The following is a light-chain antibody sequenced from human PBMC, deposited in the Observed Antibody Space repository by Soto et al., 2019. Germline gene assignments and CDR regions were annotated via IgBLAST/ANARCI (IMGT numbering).Light chain of an antibody. V-gene: IGKV1-39*01. CDR1: QSISTY. CDR2: AAS. J-gene: IGKJ5*01. CDR3: QQSYSTPIT. Sequence: DLQMTQSPSSLSASVGDRVTITCRASQSISTYLNWYQQKPGKAPKLLMYAASSLQSGVPSRFSGSGSGTDFTLNISSLQPEDFATYYCQQSYSTPITFGQGTRLEIK.